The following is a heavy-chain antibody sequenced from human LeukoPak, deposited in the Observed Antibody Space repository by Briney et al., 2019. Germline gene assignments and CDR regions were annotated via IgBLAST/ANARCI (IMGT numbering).Heavy chain of an antibody. Sequence: GGSLRLSCAASGFTFSSYAMSWVRQPPGKGLEWVSAICGRGGSTYYADSVKGRFTISRDSSKNTLYLQMNSLRAEDTAVYYCAKLVATIDLKPFDYWGQGTLVTVSS. J-gene: IGHJ4*02. CDR2: ICGRGGST. D-gene: IGHD5-12*01. V-gene: IGHV3-23*01. CDR1: GFTFSSYA. CDR3: AKLVATIDLKPFDY.